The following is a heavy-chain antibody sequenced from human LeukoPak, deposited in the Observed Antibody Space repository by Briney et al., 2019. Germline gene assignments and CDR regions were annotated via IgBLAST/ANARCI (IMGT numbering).Heavy chain of an antibody. Sequence: GASVKVSCKASGYTFTSYGISWVRQAPGQGLEWMGWISAYNGNTNYAQKLQGRVTMTTDTSISTAYMELSRLRSDDSAVYYCARSYNYYESSAVGFQHWGQGTLVTVSS. J-gene: IGHJ1*01. D-gene: IGHD3-22*01. CDR2: ISAYNGNT. CDR3: ARSYNYYESSAVGFQH. CDR1: GYTFTSYG. V-gene: IGHV1-18*01.